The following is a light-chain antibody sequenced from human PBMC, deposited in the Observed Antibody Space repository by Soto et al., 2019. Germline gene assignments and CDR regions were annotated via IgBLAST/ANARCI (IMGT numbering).Light chain of an antibody. CDR3: AAWDETLNGPV. Sequence: QSALTQPPSASGSPGQSVTIACTGTSSDVGGYKYVSWYQQHPGKAPKLMIYEVNKRPSGVPDRFSGSKSGHTASLTVSGPQSEDEGVYNCAAWDETLNGPVFGGGTNLPVL. CDR2: EVN. V-gene: IGLV2-8*01. J-gene: IGLJ2*01. CDR1: SSDVGGYKY.